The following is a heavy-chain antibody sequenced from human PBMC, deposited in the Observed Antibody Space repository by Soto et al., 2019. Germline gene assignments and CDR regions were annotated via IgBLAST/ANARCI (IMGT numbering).Heavy chain of an antibody. V-gene: IGHV4-59*08. CDR2: GYYSGST. J-gene: IGHJ4*02. CDR3: ARLLTFCSSTSCYRDRFDY. Sequence: SETLSLTCTVSAGSISSYYWSWIRQPPGKGLEWIGYGYYSGSTNYNPSLKSRVTISVDTSKNQFSLKLSSVTAADPAMYYCARLLTFCSSTSCYRDRFDYWGQGTLVTVSS. D-gene: IGHD2-2*01. CDR1: AGSISSYY.